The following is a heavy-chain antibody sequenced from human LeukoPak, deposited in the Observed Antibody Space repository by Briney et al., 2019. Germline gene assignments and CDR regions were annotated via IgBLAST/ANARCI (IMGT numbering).Heavy chain of an antibody. V-gene: IGHV1-18*01. CDR3: ARVAMDCSSTSCRRSFDY. Sequence: GASVKVSCKASGYTFTSYGISWVRQAPGQGLEWMGWISAYNGNTNYAQKLQGRVTMTTDTSISTAYMELSRLRSDDTAVYYCARVAMDCSSTSCRRSFDYWGQGTLVTVSS. D-gene: IGHD2-2*01. CDR2: ISAYNGNT. CDR1: GYTFTSYG. J-gene: IGHJ4*02.